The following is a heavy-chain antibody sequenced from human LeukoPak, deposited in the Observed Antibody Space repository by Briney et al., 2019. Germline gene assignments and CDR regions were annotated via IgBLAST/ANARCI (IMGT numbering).Heavy chain of an antibody. Sequence: GESLKISCKASGYSFTTYWIGWVRQMPGKGLEFMRIFYPGDSHTTYSPSFQGQVTISADKSINTAYLQCVSLRASATAIYYCARHIDSGKYYGKYSFDSWGQGTLVTVSS. V-gene: IGHV5-51*01. CDR3: ARHIDSGKYYGKYSFDS. D-gene: IGHD1-26*01. CDR2: FYPGDSHT. J-gene: IGHJ4*02. CDR1: GYSFTTYW.